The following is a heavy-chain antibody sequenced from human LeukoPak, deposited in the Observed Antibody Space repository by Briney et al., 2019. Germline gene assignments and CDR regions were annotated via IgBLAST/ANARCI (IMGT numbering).Heavy chain of an antibody. CDR3: ASGDAFDI. V-gene: IGHV1-2*04. CDR2: INPDSGSK. Sequence: ASVKVSCKASGYTFTGCYMHWVRQAPGQGLAWMGWINPDSGSKNYAQKFQGWVTMTRDTSISTAYMELSRLRSDDTAVYYCASGDAFDIWGQGTMVTVSS. CDR1: GYTFTGCY. J-gene: IGHJ3*02.